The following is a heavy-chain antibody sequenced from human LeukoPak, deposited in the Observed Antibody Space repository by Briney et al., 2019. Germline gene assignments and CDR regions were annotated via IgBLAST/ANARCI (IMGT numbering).Heavy chain of an antibody. J-gene: IGHJ4*02. CDR3: ASGSYYDSSGPSPPVH. V-gene: IGHV1-8*01. D-gene: IGHD3-22*01. CDR2: MNPNSGNT. CDR1: GYTFTSYD. Sequence: GASVKVSCKASGYTFTSYDINWVRQATGQGLEWIGWMNPNSGNTGYAQKFQGRVTMTRNTSISTAYMELSSLRSEDTAVYYCASGSYYDSSGPSPPVHWGQGTLVTVSS.